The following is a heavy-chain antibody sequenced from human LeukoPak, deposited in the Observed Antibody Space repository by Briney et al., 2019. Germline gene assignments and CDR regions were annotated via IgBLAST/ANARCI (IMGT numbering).Heavy chain of an antibody. D-gene: IGHD5-18*01. V-gene: IGHV1-2*06. J-gene: IGHJ4*02. Sequence: ASVKVSCKASGYTFTRYYMHWVRQAPGQGLEWMGRINQNSGGTNYAQKFQGGVTMTRDTSISTAYMELSRLRSDDTAVYYCARESYGLSLNYWGQGTLFTVSS. CDR1: GYTFTRYY. CDR3: ARESYGLSLNY. CDR2: INQNSGGT.